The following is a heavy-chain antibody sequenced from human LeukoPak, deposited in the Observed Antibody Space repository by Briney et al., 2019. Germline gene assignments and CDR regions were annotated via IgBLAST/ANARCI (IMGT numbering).Heavy chain of an antibody. D-gene: IGHD6-6*01. J-gene: IGHJ6*03. Sequence: PSETLSLTCTVSGGSISSYYWSWIRQPPGKGLEWIGYIYTSGSTNYNPSLKSRVTISVDTSKNQFSLKLSSVTAADTAVYYCARHDDSSSSWGKYYYYYMDVWGKGTTVTVSS. CDR1: GGSISSYY. CDR2: IYTSGST. V-gene: IGHV4-4*09. CDR3: ARHDDSSSSWGKYYYYYMDV.